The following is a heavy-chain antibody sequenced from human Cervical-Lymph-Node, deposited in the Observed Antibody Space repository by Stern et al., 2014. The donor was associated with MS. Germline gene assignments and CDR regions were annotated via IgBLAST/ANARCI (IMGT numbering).Heavy chain of an antibody. V-gene: IGHV4-31*03. CDR2: IYHSTIT. Sequence: VQLVESGPGLVKPSQTLSLTCTVSSGSITTDSYYWTWIRQHPGKGLEWIGYIYHSTITHYNPSFQSRVTISMLTSKNQFSLQLRSVTAADTAVYYCAGSSVASLYDFWGQGTLVTVSS. CDR3: AGSSVASLYDF. D-gene: IGHD3/OR15-3a*01. CDR1: SGSITTDSYY. J-gene: IGHJ4*02.